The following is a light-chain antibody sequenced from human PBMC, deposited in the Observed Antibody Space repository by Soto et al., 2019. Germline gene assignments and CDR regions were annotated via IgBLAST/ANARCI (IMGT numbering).Light chain of an antibody. CDR2: GAS. CDR1: QSVSSSY. Sequence: DIVLTQSPGTLSLSPGEIATLSCSASQSVSSSYLAWYQQKPGQAPRLLIYGASSRATGIPDRFSGSGSGTDFTLTISRLEPEDFAVYYCQQYGSSTWKFGQGTKVDIK. V-gene: IGKV3-20*01. J-gene: IGKJ1*01. CDR3: QQYGSSTWK.